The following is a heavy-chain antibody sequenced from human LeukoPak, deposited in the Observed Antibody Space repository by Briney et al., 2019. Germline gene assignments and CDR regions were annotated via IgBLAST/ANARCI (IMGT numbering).Heavy chain of an antibody. CDR3: ARGGRYDDSSGSFDD. CDR2: ISYDGSNK. Sequence: GGSLRLSCAASAFTFSSYAMHWVRQAPGKGLEWVAVISYDGSNKYYADSVKGRSTISRDNAKNTVYLQMNSLRAEDTAVYFCARGGRYDDSSGSFDDWGQGTLVTVSS. J-gene: IGHJ4*02. V-gene: IGHV3-30*03. D-gene: IGHD3-22*01. CDR1: AFTFSSYA.